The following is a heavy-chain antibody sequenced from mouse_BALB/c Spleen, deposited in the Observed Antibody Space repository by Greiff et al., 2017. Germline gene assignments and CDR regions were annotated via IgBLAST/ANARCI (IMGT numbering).Heavy chain of an antibody. V-gene: IGHV7-3*02. J-gene: IGHJ3*01. Sequence: VKLMQSGGGLVQPGASLRLSCATSGFTFTDYYMSWVRQPPGKALEWLGFIRHKANGYTTEYIASVKGRFTISRDNSQSILYLQMNTIRAADGAPYYCARDYYGSSYVWYAYWGQGTLVTVSA. CDR3: ARDYYGSSYVWYAY. CDR1: GFTFTDYY. D-gene: IGHD1-1*01. CDR2: IRHKANGYTT.